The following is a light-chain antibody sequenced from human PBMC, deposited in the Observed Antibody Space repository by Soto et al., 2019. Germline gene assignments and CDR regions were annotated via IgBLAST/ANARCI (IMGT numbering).Light chain of an antibody. CDR2: DAS. V-gene: IGKV3-20*01. CDR3: RQYDSPPLS. Sequence: EIVLTQSPDTLSLSPGERATLSCRASQSVDSNYLAWYQQKPGQAPRVLIYDASIRATGIPDRFSGRGSGTDFTLTISRLEPEDSAVYYCRQYDSPPLSFGGGTKV. CDR1: QSVDSNY. J-gene: IGKJ4*01.